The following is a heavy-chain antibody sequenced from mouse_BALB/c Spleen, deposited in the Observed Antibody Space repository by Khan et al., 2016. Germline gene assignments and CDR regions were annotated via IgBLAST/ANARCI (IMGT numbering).Heavy chain of an antibody. Sequence: QIQLVQSGPELKKPGETVKISCKASGYTFTNSGMNWVKQAPGKGLKWVGWINTYNGEPTYADDFKGRFAFSLETSASTAYLQINNLKNEDMTTYFCARGAMGTTGLYCDVWGAGTTVTVSS. V-gene: IGHV9-1*02. CDR3: ARGAMGTTGLYCDV. CDR1: GYTFTNSG. J-gene: IGHJ1*01. D-gene: IGHD2-14*01. CDR2: INTYNGEP.